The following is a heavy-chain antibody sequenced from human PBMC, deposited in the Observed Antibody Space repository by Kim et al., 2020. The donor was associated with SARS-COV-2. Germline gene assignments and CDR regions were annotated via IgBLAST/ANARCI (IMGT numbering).Heavy chain of an antibody. CDR1: GFTFSNYA. V-gene: IGHV3-23*01. J-gene: IGHJ4*02. CDR3: AKDRIQMATIYFDY. D-gene: IGHD5-12*01. Sequence: GGSLRLSCAASGFTFSNYAMTWVRQAPGKGLEWVSTISAGGGSTYYADSVKGRFTISRDNSKNTLYLQMNSLRAEDTAFYYCAKDRIQMATIYFDYWGQGPLVTVSS. CDR2: ISAGGGST.